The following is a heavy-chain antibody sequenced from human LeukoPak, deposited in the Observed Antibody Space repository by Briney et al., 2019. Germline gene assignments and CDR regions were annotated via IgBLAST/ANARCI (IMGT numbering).Heavy chain of an antibody. CDR1: GSSISSSSYY. J-gene: IGHJ1*01. V-gene: IGHV4-61*05. D-gene: IGHD3-22*01. CDR2: IYYSGST. Sequence: SETLSLTCTVSGSSISSSSYYWGWIRQPPGKGLEWIGYIYYSGSTNYNPSLKSRVTISVDTSKNQFSLKLSSVTAADTAVYYCARGVSYYDSSGYYNEYFQHWGQGTLVTVSS. CDR3: ARGVSYYDSSGYYNEYFQH.